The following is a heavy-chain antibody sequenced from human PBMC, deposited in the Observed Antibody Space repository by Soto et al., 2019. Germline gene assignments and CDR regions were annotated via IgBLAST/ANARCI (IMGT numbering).Heavy chain of an antibody. D-gene: IGHD2-15*01. J-gene: IGHJ4*02. CDR2: IYYSGST. Sequence: TLSLTCTVSRCSIGRSDNYSTLFRQPPGKGLEWIGYIYYSGSTYYNPSLKSRVTTSVDTSKNQFSLKLSSVTAADTAVYYCARVADCSGGRCYFSVDYWGQG. CDR1: RCSIGRSDNY. CDR3: ARVADCSGGRCYFSVDY. V-gene: IGHV4-30-4*08.